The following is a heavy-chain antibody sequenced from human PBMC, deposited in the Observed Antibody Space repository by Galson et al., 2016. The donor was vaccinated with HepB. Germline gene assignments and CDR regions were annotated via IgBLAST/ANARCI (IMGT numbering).Heavy chain of an antibody. D-gene: IGHD2-2*01. J-gene: IGHJ4*02. V-gene: IGHV3-7*04. CDR3: ARESVCSRIDCWGYFDS. Sequence: DSVKGRFTISRDNAKNPQFLQMNSLRAEDTAVYYCARESVCSRIDCWGYFDSWGQGTLVTVSS.